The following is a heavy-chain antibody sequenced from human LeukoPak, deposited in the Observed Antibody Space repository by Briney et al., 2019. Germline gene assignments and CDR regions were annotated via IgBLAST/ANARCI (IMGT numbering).Heavy chain of an antibody. V-gene: IGHV3-33*01. CDR1: GFSFSSYG. J-gene: IGHJ6*02. Sequence: PGGSLRLSCAASGFSFSSYGMHWVRQAPGKGLEWVAIIWCDGSNKYYAESVKDRFTISRDNSKNTLYLQMNSLRAEDTAVYYCARESEGMDVWGQGPTVTVSS. CDR2: IWCDGSNK. CDR3: ARESEGMDV.